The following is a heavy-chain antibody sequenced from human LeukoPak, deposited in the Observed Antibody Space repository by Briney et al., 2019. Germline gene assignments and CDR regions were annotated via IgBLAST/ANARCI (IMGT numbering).Heavy chain of an antibody. CDR1: GGSISSYY. D-gene: IGHD3-10*01. V-gene: IGHV4-59*01. CDR3: ARGTNYYGSGRVAFDI. CDR2: IYYSGST. J-gene: IGHJ3*02. Sequence: SETLSLTCTVSGGSISSYYWSWIRQPPAQGLEWIGYIYYSGSTNYNPSLKSRVTISVDTSKNQFSLKLGSVTAADTAVYYCARGTNYYGSGRVAFDIWGQGTMVTVSS.